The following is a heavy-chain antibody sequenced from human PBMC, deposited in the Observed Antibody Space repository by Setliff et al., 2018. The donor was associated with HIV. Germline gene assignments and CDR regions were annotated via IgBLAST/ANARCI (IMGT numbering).Heavy chain of an antibody. V-gene: IGHV3-7*01. J-gene: IGHJ4*02. CDR3: ARVFGPHDGYVDY. CDR2: IQQDGSEN. CDR1: GFTFSNYW. Sequence: GGSLRLSCAASGFTFSNYWMTWVRQAPGKGLQWVANIQQDGSENYYVDSVKGRFTISRDNSKNTLYLQINSLRAEDTAVYYCARVFGPHDGYVDYWGQGTLVTVSS. D-gene: IGHD2-8*01.